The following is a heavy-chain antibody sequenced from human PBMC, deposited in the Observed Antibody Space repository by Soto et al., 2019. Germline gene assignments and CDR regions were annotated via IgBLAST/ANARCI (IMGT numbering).Heavy chain of an antibody. J-gene: IGHJ4*02. Sequence: QAQLVQSGAEVKKPGTSGKVSCRASGYTFSSYGYAWVRQAPGQGLEWMGWISAYNGDTNYAQKFLDRVTMTTDTSTTPAYMDLRNLGSDDTAVYYCARSGDYCTSIAWVFGSFWGLGTLVSVSS. V-gene: IGHV1-18*01. D-gene: IGHD2-8*01. CDR1: GYTFSSYG. CDR3: ARSGDYCTSIAWVFGSF. CDR2: ISAYNGDT.